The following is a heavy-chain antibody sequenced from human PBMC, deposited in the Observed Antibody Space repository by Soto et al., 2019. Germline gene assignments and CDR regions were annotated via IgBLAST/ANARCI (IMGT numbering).Heavy chain of an antibody. CDR1: GFTFSSYA. CDR2: ISSNGGST. Sequence: GGSLRLSCSASGFTFSSYAMHWVRQAPGKGLEYVSAISSNGGSTYYADSVKGRFTISRDNSKNTLYLQMSSLRAEDTAVYYCVKALYHYDSSGNTIDYWGQGTLVTVSS. D-gene: IGHD3-22*01. J-gene: IGHJ4*02. CDR3: VKALYHYDSSGNTIDY. V-gene: IGHV3-64D*08.